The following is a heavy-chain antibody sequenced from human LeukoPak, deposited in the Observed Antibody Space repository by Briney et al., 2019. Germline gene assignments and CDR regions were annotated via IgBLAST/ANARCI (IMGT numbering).Heavy chain of an antibody. D-gene: IGHD2-2*01. CDR2: TYDSGSS. V-gene: IGHV4-59*01. J-gene: IGHJ4*02. Sequence: KPSETLSLTCAVSGGSMRNYHWSWIRQPPGKGLEWIGYTYDSGSSSYNPSLRSRVSISIDTSKNQFSLNLSSVTAADTAVYYCARGWASSWYYFDFWGQGTLVTVSS. CDR1: GGSMRNYH. CDR3: ARGWASSWYYFDF.